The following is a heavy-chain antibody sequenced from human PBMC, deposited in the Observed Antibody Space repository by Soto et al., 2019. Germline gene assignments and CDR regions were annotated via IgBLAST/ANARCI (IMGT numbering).Heavy chain of an antibody. V-gene: IGHV4-59*01. CDR3: ARGWGSKWYYFDS. D-gene: IGHD3-16*01. CDR1: GVSSTSFY. CDR2: IFDNGDV. J-gene: IGHJ4*02. Sequence: SETLSLTCTVSGVSSTSFYWSWISQSPGKGLEWIGNIFDNGDVKYNPSLMSRLTMSIDMSKNEFSLRLKSVTAADTAMYYCARGWGSKWYYFDSWGEGTLVT.